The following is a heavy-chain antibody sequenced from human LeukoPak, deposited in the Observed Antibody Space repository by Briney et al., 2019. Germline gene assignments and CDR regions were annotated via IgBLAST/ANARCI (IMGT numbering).Heavy chain of an antibody. J-gene: IGHJ6*03. CDR3: ARVGAPSTTHSFMDA. Sequence: SETLSLTCTVSGASVRSYHWTWVRLPAWKGLEGIGRIYTTGGTNSNPSPSSRLIMSLAPSSNQFSLSLRSVPAADTALYSCARVGAPSTTHSFMDAGAKGPTVPVS. CDR2: IYTTGGT. CDR1: GASVRSYH. D-gene: IGHD5/OR15-5a*01. V-gene: IGHV4-4*07.